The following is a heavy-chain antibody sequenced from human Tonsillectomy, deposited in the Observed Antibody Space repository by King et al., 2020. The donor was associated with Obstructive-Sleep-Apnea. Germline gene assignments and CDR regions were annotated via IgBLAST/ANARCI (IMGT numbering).Heavy chain of an antibody. V-gene: IGHV3-30-3*01. D-gene: IGHD3-16*01. CDR1: GVTLSYYA. Sequence: VQLVESGGGVVQPGKSLRLSCAASGVTLSYYAMHWVRQAPGKGLEGVAIISYDGGSKYYADSVKGRFTISRDKSKNTQHLQMNSLRVEDTAVYYCARGRGGEPYSYYYGVDVWGQGTTVTVSS. CDR2: ISYDGGSK. CDR3: ARGRGGEPYSYYYGVDV. J-gene: IGHJ6*02.